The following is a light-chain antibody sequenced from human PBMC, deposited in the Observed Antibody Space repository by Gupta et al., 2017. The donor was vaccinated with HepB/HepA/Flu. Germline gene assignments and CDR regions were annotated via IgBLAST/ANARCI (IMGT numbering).Light chain of an antibody. CDR1: QTMNNF. CDR2: AAS. Sequence: IQLTQSPSSLSASVGDSVTITCRASQTMNNFLHWYQQKPGEAPKLLIYAASSVQSGVPSRFRGSGSGTDFTLTINRLQPEDFATYYCQQSDSTPLTFGGGTKVEIK. CDR3: QQSDSTPLT. J-gene: IGKJ4*01. V-gene: IGKV1-39*01.